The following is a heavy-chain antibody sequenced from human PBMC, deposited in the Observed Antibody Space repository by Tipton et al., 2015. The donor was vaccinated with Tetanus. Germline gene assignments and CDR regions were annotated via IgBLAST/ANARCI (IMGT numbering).Heavy chain of an antibody. Sequence: TLSLTCTVSGGSISGSYWNWIRQPPGKGLEWIGYVYYNGNTDYNPALKSRVTISVDTSKNQFSLKLSSVTAADAAIYYCAREVPAAGHFDSWGQGTLVTVSS. CDR1: GGSISGSY. J-gene: IGHJ4*02. D-gene: IGHD6-13*01. V-gene: IGHV4-59*01. CDR2: VYYNGNT. CDR3: AREVPAAGHFDS.